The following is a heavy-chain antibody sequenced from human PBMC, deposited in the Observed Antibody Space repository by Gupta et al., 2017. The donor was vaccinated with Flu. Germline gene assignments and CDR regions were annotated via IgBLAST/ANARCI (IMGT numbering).Heavy chain of an antibody. Sequence: WIRQPPGKGLEWIGIIYYSGSTYYNPSLKSRVTISVDTSKNQFSLKLSSVTAADTAVYYCARQAPDLGGFDYWGQGTLVTVSS. D-gene: IGHD6-6*01. CDR3: ARQAPDLGGFDY. CDR2: IYYSGST. V-gene: IGHV4-39*01. J-gene: IGHJ4*02.